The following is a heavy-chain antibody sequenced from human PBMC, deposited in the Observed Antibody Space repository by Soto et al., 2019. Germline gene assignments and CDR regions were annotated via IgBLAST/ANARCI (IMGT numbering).Heavy chain of an antibody. CDR1: GFTFSNSA. CDR2: ISENGGSRGGT. J-gene: IGHJ3*02. V-gene: IGHV3-23*01. CDR3: ASAKAVVVAALGI. D-gene: IGHD2-21*01. Sequence: EGHLLESGGGLVQPGGSLRLSCTASGFTFSNSAMIWVRQAPGRGLEWVASISENGGSRGGTYYADSVKGRFTISRNNSKSTLYLQVDSLTGADTAVYYCASAKAVVVAALGIWGQGTMVTVSS.